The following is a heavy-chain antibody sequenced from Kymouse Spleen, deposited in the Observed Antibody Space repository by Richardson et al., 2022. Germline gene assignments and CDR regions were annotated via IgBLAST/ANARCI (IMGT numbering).Heavy chain of an antibody. CDR2: IKQDGSEK. CDR3: AGGTMVRGVLYYYYYGMDV. J-gene: IGHJ6*02. V-gene: IGHV3-7*01. D-gene: IGHD3-10*01. Sequence: EVQLVESGGGLVQPGGSLRLSCAASGFTFSSYWMSWVRQAPGKGLEWVANIKQDGSEKYYVDSVKGRFTISRDNAKNSLYLQMNSLRAEDTAVYYCAGGTMVRGVLYYYYYGMDVWGQGTTVTVSS. CDR1: GFTFSSYW.